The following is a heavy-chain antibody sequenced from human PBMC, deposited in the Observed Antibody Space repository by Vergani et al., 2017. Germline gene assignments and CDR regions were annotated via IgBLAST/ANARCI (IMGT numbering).Heavy chain of an antibody. CDR3: ATAGAGDCGGASCYYFFEY. CDR1: GFIFSNYG. D-gene: IGHD2-15*01. Sequence: QVQLVESGGGVVQPGGSLRLSCAASGFIFSNYGMHWVRQAPGKGLDWVSFIRFDGSVKFHADSVKGRFIISRDQSKNTLHLQMNGLRPEDTAVYYCATAGAGDCGGASCYYFFEYWGKGTLVTVSS. J-gene: IGHJ4*02. V-gene: IGHV3-30*02. CDR2: IRFDGSVK.